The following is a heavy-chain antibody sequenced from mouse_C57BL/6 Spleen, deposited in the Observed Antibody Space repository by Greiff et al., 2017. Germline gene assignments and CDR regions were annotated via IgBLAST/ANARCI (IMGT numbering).Heavy chain of an antibody. V-gene: IGHV2-2*01. J-gene: IGHJ4*01. D-gene: IGHD1-1*01. CDR3: ARNPYGSTYYAMDY. Sequence: QVHVKQSGPGLVQPSQSLSITCTVSGFSLTSYGVHWVRQSPGKGLEWLGVIWSGGSTDYNAAFISRLSISKDNSKSQVFFKMNSLQADDTAIYYCARNPYGSTYYAMDYWGQGTSVTVSS. CDR2: IWSGGST. CDR1: GFSLTSYG.